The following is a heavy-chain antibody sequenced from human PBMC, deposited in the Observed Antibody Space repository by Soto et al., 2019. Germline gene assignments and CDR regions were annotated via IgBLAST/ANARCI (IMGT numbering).Heavy chain of an antibody. CDR1: RGSLSSSNW. J-gene: IGHJ4*02. D-gene: IGHD6-13*01. V-gene: IGHV4-4*02. Sequence: ASETPSPTCALSRGSLSSSNWWSWVRQPPGKGLEWIGEIYHSGSTNYNPSLKSRVTISVDKSKNQFSLKLSSVTAADTAVYYCARAGYSTSYWGQGTLVTVSS. CDR2: IYHSGST. CDR3: ARAGYSTSY.